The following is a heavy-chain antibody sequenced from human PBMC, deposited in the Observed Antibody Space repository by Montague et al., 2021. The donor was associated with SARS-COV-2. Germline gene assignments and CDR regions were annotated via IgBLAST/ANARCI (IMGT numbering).Heavy chain of an antibody. CDR3: AGHRRGGLVVAAPNWFDP. CDR1: GGSVSSSGYY. D-gene: IGHD2-15*01. V-gene: IGHV4-39*01. J-gene: IGHJ5*02. CDR2: IYLSGSS. Sequence: SETLSLTCTVSGGSVSSSGYYWGWIRQPPGKGLEWIGSIYLSGSSYYNPSLKSRVSISVDTSKNQFSLRLSSVTSADTAVYYCAGHRRGGLVVAAPNWFDPWGQGTLVTVSS.